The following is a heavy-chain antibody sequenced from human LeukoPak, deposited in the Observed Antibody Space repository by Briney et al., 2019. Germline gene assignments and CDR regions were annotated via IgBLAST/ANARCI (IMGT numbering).Heavy chain of an antibody. V-gene: IGHV3-64*04. CDR3: ARRLEYSGSKGVFDY. Sequence: GGSLRLSCSASVFTYNSYGMYWVPQAPGKGLEYVSAISSTGGRTDYADSVKGRFTVSRDNSKNTLDLQMNSLRAEDTAVYYCARRLEYSGSKGVFDYWGQGTLVTVSS. J-gene: IGHJ4*02. CDR1: VFTYNSYG. D-gene: IGHD1-26*01. CDR2: ISSTGGRT.